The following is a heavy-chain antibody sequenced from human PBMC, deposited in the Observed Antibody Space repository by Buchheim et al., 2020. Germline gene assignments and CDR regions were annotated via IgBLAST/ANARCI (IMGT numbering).Heavy chain of an antibody. J-gene: IGHJ6*02. D-gene: IGHD6-13*01. Sequence: QVQLQQWGAGLLKPSETLSLTCAVYGGSFSGYYWSWIRQPPGKGLEWIGEINHSGSTNYNPSLKRRVTISVDTSKNQFSLKLSSVTAADTAVYHCARGCPPIAAADYGMDVWGQGTT. CDR1: GGSFSGYY. CDR2: INHSGST. V-gene: IGHV4-34*01. CDR3: ARGCPPIAAADYGMDV.